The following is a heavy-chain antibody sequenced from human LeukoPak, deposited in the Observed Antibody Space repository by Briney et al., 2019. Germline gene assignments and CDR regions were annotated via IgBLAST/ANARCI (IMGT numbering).Heavy chain of an antibody. Sequence: SETLCLTCAVYGGSFSGYYWSWIRQPPGKGLEWIGEINHSGSTNYNPSLKSRVTISVDTSKNQFSLKLSSVTAADTAVYYCARGTFGVVGYYYYMDVRGKGTTVTVSS. CDR1: GGSFSGYY. J-gene: IGHJ6*03. CDR2: INHSGST. CDR3: ARGTFGVVGYYYYMDV. D-gene: IGHD3-3*01. V-gene: IGHV4-34*01.